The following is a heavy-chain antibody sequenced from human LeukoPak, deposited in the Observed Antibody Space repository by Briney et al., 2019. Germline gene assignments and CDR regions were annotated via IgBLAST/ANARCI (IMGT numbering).Heavy chain of an antibody. D-gene: IGHD3-16*01. J-gene: IGHJ3*01. CDR3: IRDLGLSHAYGAFDV. CDR2: IYVGGSR. CDR1: GFTVSSNY. Sequence: GGSLRLSCAASGFTVSSNYMSWVRQAPGKGLEWVSVIYVGGSRYYSDSVKGRFTISRDNSKNSLYLQMNSLSAEDTAVYYCIRDLGLSHAYGAFDVWGQGALVTVSS. V-gene: IGHV3-53*01.